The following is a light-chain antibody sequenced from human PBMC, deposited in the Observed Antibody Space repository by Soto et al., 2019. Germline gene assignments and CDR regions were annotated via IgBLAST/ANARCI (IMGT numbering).Light chain of an antibody. J-gene: IGLJ3*02. CDR3: SSYTTSIPLV. CDR2: DVH. V-gene: IGLV2-14*03. Sequence: QSALTQPASVSGSPGQSIAISCTGTSSDVGSDNYVSWYQHHPGRAPKLIIYDVHNRPSGVSNRFSGSKSGNTASLTITGLHAEDDAYYYFSSYTTSIPLVFGGGTKVTVL. CDR1: SSDVGSDNY.